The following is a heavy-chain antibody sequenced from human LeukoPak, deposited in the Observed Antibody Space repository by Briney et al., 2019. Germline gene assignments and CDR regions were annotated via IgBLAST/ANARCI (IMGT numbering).Heavy chain of an antibody. Sequence: QAGGSLRLSCAASGFTFSSYAMSWVRQAPGKGLEWVSAISGSGGSTYYADSVKGRFTISRDNSKNTLYLQMNSLRAEDTAVYYCAKVMGGWPLFDYWGQGTLVTVSS. CDR2: ISGSGGST. J-gene: IGHJ4*02. V-gene: IGHV3-23*01. CDR1: GFTFSSYA. D-gene: IGHD6-19*01. CDR3: AKVMGGWPLFDY.